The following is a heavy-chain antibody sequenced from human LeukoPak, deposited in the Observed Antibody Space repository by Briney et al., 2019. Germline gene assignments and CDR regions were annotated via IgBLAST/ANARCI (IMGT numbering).Heavy chain of an antibody. CDR3: ANQRGGY. Sequence: GGSLRLSCAASGFIFSSYPMTWVRQAPGEGLEWVSAISGNGENTYYADSVKGRFSISRDNSRNTVYLQMNSLRPEDTAIYYCANQRGGYWGQGTLVTVSS. J-gene: IGHJ4*02. V-gene: IGHV3-23*01. CDR1: GFIFSSYP. CDR2: ISGNGENT. D-gene: IGHD3-10*01.